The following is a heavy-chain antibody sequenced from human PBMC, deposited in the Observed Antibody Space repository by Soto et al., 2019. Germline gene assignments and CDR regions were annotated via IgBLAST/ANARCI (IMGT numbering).Heavy chain of an antibody. V-gene: IGHV1-18*01. Sequence: ASVKVSCKASGYTFTSYGISWVRQAPGQGLEWMGWISAYNGNTNYAQKLQDRFTISRDTSKNTLYLQMNSLRVEDTAVYYCARDTPGPLSFDPWGQGTQVTVSS. CDR2: ISAYNGNT. CDR1: GYTFTSYG. J-gene: IGHJ5*02. CDR3: ARDTPGPLSFDP.